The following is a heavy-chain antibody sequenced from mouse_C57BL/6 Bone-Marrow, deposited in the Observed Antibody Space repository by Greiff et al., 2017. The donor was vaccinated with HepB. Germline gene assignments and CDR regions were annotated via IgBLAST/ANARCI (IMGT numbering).Heavy chain of an antibody. Sequence: EVQLQQSGPELVKPGASVKISCKASGYTFTDYYMNWVKQSHGKSLEWIGDINPNNGGTSYNQKFKGKATLTVDKSSSTAYMELRSLTSEDSAVYYCAKRAVVATRYYFDYWGQGTTLTVSS. V-gene: IGHV1-26*01. D-gene: IGHD1-1*01. CDR2: INPNNGGT. J-gene: IGHJ2*01. CDR1: GYTFTDYY. CDR3: AKRAVVATRYYFDY.